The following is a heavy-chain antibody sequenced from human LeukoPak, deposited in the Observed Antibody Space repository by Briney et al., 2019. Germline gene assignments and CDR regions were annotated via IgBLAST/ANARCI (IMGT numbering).Heavy chain of an antibody. V-gene: IGHV4-30-2*01. CDR3: AREGVVHWGTMAITGTSNDAFDI. D-gene: IGHD1-20*01. Sequence: PSETLSLTCTVSGGSISSGGYYWSWLRQPPGKGLEWIGYIYRSGSTYYKPSLKSRVTISVDRSKNQFSLKLSSVTAADTAVYYCAREGVVHWGTMAITGTSNDAFDIWGQGTMVTVSS. J-gene: IGHJ3*02. CDR1: GGSISSGGYY. CDR2: IYRSGST.